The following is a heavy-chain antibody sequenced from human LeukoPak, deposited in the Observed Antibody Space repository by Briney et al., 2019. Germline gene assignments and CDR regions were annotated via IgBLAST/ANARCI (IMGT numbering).Heavy chain of an antibody. V-gene: IGHV4-30-4*08. CDR2: IYYSGST. CDR3: ARDRQLLYLSAFDI. D-gene: IGHD2-2*02. J-gene: IGHJ3*02. CDR1: GGSISSGDYY. Sequence: MPSQTLSLTCTVSGGSISSGDYYWSWIRQPPGKGLEWIGYIYYSGSTYYNPSLKSRVTISVDTSKNQFSLKLSSVTAADTAVYYCARDRQLLYLSAFDIWGQGAMVTVSS.